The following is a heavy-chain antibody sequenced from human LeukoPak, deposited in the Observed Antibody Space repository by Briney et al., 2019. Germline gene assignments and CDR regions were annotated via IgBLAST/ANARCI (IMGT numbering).Heavy chain of an antibody. CDR2: ISSSSSYI. Sequence: GSLRLSCAASGFTFSSYAMSWVRQAPGKGLEWVSSISSSSSYIYYADSVKGRFTISRDNAKNSLYLQMNSLRAEDTAVYYCARESKYSSSSSPLDYWGQGTLVTVSS. CDR1: GFTFSSYA. D-gene: IGHD6-13*01. CDR3: ARESKYSSSSSPLDY. V-gene: IGHV3-21*01. J-gene: IGHJ4*02.